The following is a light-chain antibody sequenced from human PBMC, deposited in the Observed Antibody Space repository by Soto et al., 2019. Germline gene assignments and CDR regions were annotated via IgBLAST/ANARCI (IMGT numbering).Light chain of an antibody. Sequence: DIVMTQSPLSLPVTPGEPASISCRSSQSLLHSNGYNYLDWYLQKPGQSPQPLIYLGSNRASGVTDRFSGSGSGTDFTLKISRVEAEDVGVYYCMQALQTPLTFGPGTKVDIK. CDR1: QSLLHSNGYNY. CDR3: MQALQTPLT. CDR2: LGS. J-gene: IGKJ3*01. V-gene: IGKV2-28*01.